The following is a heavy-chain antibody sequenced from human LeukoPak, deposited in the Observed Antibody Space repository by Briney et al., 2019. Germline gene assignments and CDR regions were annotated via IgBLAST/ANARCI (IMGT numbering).Heavy chain of an antibody. CDR3: ANQAYSQFDY. Sequence: GGSLRLSCVASGFAFSSYWMSWIRQAPGKGLELVANISPDGSAEDYVDSVRGRFAISRDNAKRSLYLQMNSLSPEDTAVYYCANQAYSQFDYWGQGTLVSVSS. CDR1: GFAFSSYW. J-gene: IGHJ4*02. V-gene: IGHV3-7*01. D-gene: IGHD4-11*01. CDR2: ISPDGSAE.